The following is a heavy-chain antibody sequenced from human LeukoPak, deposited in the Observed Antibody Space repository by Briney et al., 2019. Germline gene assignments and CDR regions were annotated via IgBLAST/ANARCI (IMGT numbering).Heavy chain of an antibody. V-gene: IGHV1-69*13. CDR3: VRPELIFGVPAAFDA. J-gene: IGHJ3*01. D-gene: IGHD3-3*02. Sequence: ASVKVSCKASGGSFSDYPINWVRQAPGQGLEWLGGIIPKYSASNYAQAFQGRVTITADEYTNTVYMGMSGLRPDDTAVYYCVRPELIFGVPAAFDAWGQGTLVAVSS. CDR2: IIPKYSAS. CDR1: GGSFSDYP.